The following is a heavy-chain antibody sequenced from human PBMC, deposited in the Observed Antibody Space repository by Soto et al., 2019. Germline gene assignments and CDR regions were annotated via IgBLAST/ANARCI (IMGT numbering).Heavy chain of an antibody. CDR3: ARVQWLASHI. Sequence: EVQLVESGGGLVKPGGSLRLSCAASGFTFSSYSMNWVRQAPGKGLDWVSTITTSSTSIYYADSVKGRFTISRHNTKNSRYLQMNSLRVEYTAVYYCARVQWLASHIWGQGTMVTVSS. CDR2: ITTSSTSI. J-gene: IGHJ3*02. CDR1: GFTFSSYS. D-gene: IGHD6-19*01. V-gene: IGHV3-21*01.